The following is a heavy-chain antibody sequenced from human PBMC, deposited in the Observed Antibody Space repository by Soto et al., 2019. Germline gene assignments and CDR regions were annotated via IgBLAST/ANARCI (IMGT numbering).Heavy chain of an antibody. CDR3: ARNRGSGPFDH. CDR1: GFTFSSYS. Sequence: EVQLVESGGGLVKPGGSLRLSCAASGFTFSSYSMNWVRQAPGKGLEWVSAIISSSSYIYYADSVKGRFTISRDNAKNSLYLQRNSLRAEDTAVYYCARNRGSGPFDHWGQGTLVTVSS. J-gene: IGHJ4*02. D-gene: IGHD2-15*01. V-gene: IGHV3-21*01. CDR2: IISSSSYI.